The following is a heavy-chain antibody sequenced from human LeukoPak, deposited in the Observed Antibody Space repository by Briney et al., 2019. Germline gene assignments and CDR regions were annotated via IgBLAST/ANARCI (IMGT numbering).Heavy chain of an antibody. D-gene: IGHD6-13*01. CDR1: GGSISSSSYY. V-gene: IGHV4-61*03. Sequence: SETLSLTCTVSGGSISSSSYYWTWIRQPPGKGLEWIVYIDHTGSTNYNPSRNSRVTISRDTSKNHFSLALTSATAADTAVYFCARGRVSSNTWYSTYYYYFYMDVGGKGTTVTVSS. J-gene: IGHJ6*03. CDR3: ARGRVSSNTWYSTYYYYFYMDV. CDR2: IDHTGST.